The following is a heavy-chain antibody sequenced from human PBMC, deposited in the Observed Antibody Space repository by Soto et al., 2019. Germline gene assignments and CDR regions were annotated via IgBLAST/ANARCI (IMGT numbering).Heavy chain of an antibody. D-gene: IGHD1-1*01. CDR2: IRSKANNYAT. V-gene: IGHV3-73*01. Sequence: GGSLRLSCAASGFTFSDSTMHWVRQASGKGLEWVGRIRSKANNYATSYAPSVKGRFIISRDDSKNTAYLQMNSLRTEDTAVYYCTSPISTNFNSWGQGTLVTVSS. CDR1: GFTFSDST. J-gene: IGHJ4*02. CDR3: TSPISTNFNS.